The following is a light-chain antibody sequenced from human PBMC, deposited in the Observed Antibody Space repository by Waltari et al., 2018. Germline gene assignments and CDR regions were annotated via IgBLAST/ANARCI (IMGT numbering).Light chain of an antibody. CDR1: RSNIGATYD. J-gene: IGLJ3*02. CDR2: RST. Sequence: QSLLTQPPSVSGAPGQRVTISCTGSRSNIGATYDVHWYQHLPGTAPKLLISRSTNRPSGVPDRFSGSKSGTSASLAITGLQMEDEANYYCQSFDTRLTGWVFGGGTKLTVL. V-gene: IGLV1-40*01. CDR3: QSFDTRLTGWV.